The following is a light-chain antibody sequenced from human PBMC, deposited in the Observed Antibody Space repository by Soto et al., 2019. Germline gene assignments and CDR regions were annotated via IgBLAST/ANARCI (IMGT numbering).Light chain of an antibody. CDR2: EVT. Sequence: QSALTQPASVSGSPGQSITISCAGGGSDIGGYNYVSWFQQHPGKAPKLMIYEVTNRPSGVSNRFFGSKSGSTASLTISGLQAEDEADYYCSSYTSSNTLVFGTGTKVTVL. CDR3: SSYTSSNTLV. J-gene: IGLJ1*01. V-gene: IGLV2-14*01. CDR1: GSDIGGYNY.